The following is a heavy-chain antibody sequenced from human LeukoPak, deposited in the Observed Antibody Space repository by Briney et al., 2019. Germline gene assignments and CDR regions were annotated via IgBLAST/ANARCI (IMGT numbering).Heavy chain of an antibody. D-gene: IGHD3-22*01. J-gene: IGHJ4*02. CDR2: IYYTGPT. CDR1: GGPVRSDSYY. Sequence: SETLCLTCTVSGGPVRSDSYYWSWIRPPPGKGREWVGYIYYTGPTNYNPSLKSRVTLSIDTSKNQFSLKLSSVTAADTAVYYCASQRYYYDSDGYADYWGQGTLVTVSS. V-gene: IGHV4-61*01. CDR3: ASQRYYYDSDGYADY.